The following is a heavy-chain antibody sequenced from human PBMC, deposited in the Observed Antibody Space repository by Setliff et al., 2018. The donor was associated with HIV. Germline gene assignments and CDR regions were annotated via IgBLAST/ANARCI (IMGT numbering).Heavy chain of an antibody. V-gene: IGHV1-2*06. CDR3: ARPTRHCGGDCWAFDI. CDR2: INPNSGGT. D-gene: IGHD2-21*02. J-gene: IGHJ3*02. CDR1: GYMFSGFH. Sequence: ASVKVSCKASGYMFSGFHMHWVRQAAGQGLEWMGRINPNSGGTNYAQKFQGRVTMTRDTSISTAYMELSRLRSDDTAVYYCARPTRHCGGDCWAFDIWGQGTMVTVSS.